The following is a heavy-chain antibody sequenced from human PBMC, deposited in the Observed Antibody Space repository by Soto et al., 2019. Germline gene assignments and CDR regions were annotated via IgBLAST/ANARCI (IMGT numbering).Heavy chain of an antibody. J-gene: IGHJ6*02. D-gene: IGHD6-19*01. V-gene: IGHV1-58*02. Sequence: GASVKVSCKASGFDFGSFGIQFLRQTRGRGLEWIGWIVVASGRTNYARQFQGRAAFSRDMSSTTAYMDLYDLKSDDTAVYFCSADHPHTAIGWPVWGQGTTVTVSS. CDR2: IVVASGRT. CDR1: GFDFGSFG. CDR3: SADHPHTAIGWPV.